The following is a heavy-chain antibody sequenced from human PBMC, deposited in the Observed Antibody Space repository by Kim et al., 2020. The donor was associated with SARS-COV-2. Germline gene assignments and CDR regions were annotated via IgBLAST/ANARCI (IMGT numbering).Heavy chain of an antibody. Sequence: HADAVKVRFSIYRANAKSTLYLQMNSLRAEDTAVYYCASRRYTGTYYYFDYWGQGTLVTVSS. D-gene: IGHD1-26*01. V-gene: IGHV3-74*01. CDR3: ASRRYTGTYYYFDY. J-gene: IGHJ4*02.